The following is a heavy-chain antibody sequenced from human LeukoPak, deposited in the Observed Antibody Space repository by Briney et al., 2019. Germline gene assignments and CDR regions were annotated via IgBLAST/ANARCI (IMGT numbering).Heavy chain of an antibody. V-gene: IGHV4-39*01. D-gene: IGHD3-10*01. CDR3: ARGNSGLDY. CDR2: IYYRGST. J-gene: IGHJ4*02. Sequence: SETLSLTCTVSGGSISSSSYYWDWIRQPPGKGLEWIGSIYYRGSTYYNASLKSRVTISVDTSKNQFSLKLNSVTAADTAVYYCARGNSGLDYWGQGTLVTVSS. CDR1: GGSISSSSYY.